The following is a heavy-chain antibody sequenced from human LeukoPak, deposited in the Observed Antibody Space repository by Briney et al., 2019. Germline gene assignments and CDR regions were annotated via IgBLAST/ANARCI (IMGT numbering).Heavy chain of an antibody. CDR1: GYTFTGYY. J-gene: IGHJ6*03. CDR3: ARDLRRAFYYYMDV. V-gene: IGHV1-2*02. Sequence: ASVKVSCKASGYTFTGYYMHWVRQAPGQGLEWMGWINPNSGGTNYAQKFQGRVTMTRDTSISTAYMELSRLRSDDTAVYYCARDLRRAFYYYMDVWGNGTTVTISS. CDR2: INPNSGGT.